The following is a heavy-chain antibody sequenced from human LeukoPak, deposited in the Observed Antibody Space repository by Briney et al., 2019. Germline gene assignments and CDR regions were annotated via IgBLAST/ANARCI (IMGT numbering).Heavy chain of an antibody. D-gene: IGHD3-3*01. CDR2: ISYSGNT. CDR3: ASLSKYDFWYFDY. J-gene: IGHJ4*02. CDR1: GGSISSSTYY. Sequence: SETLSLTCTVSGGSISSSTYYWGWIRQPPGKGLEWIGSISYSGNTYYNPSLKSRVTVSVDTSKNQFSLKLSSVTAADTAMYYCASLSKYDFWYFDYWGQGTLVTVSS. V-gene: IGHV4-39*01.